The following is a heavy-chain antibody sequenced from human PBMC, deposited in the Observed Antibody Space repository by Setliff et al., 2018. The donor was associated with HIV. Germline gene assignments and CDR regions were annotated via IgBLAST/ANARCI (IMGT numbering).Heavy chain of an antibody. D-gene: IGHD6-13*01. CDR1: GGSISSSSYY. CDR3: ARDGYSSSWYVISGSFDY. Sequence: SETLSLTCIVSGGSISSSSYYWGWIRQPPGKGLEWIGTVYYSGSTYYNPSLKSLVTISVDTSENQFSLKLSSVTAADTAVYYCARDGYSSSWYVISGSFDYWGQGILVTAPQ. V-gene: IGHV4-39*07. CDR2: VYYSGST. J-gene: IGHJ4*02.